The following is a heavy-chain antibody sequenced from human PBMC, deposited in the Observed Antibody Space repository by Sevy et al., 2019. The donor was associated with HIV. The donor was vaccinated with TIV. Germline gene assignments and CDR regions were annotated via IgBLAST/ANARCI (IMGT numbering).Heavy chain of an antibody. D-gene: IGHD6-19*01. V-gene: IGHV3-66*01. CDR1: GFTVSRNY. CDR3: AGWSSAWTLFDY. J-gene: IGHJ4*02. CDR2: IYSDGKT. Sequence: GGSLRLSCAASGFTVSRNYMSWVRQAPGKGLDWVSVIYSDGKTFYADSVQDRFTISRDNSKNTLYLQMNSLRAEDTAVYYCAGWSSAWTLFDYWGQGTLVTVSS.